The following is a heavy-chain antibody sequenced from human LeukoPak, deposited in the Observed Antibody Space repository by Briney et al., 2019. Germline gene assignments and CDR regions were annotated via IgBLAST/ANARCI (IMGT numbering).Heavy chain of an antibody. J-gene: IGHJ4*02. CDR3: ARIGYSSSSFDY. D-gene: IGHD6-6*01. Sequence: GGSLRLSCAASGFTFRNYWMSWVRQAPGKGLESVANIKQDGSLKYYVDSLKGRFTISRDNAKTSVYLQMSSLRAEDTAVYFCARIGYSSSSFDYWGQGTLVTVSP. CDR2: IKQDGSLK. CDR1: GFTFRNYW. V-gene: IGHV3-7*01.